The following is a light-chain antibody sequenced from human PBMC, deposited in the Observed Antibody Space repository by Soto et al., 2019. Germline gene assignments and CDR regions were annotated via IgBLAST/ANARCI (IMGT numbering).Light chain of an antibody. Sequence: EKVMTQSPATLSVSPGERATLSCRASQSVDSTLAWYQQKPGQPPRLLIYDASTRATGVPARFSGSGSGTEFTLTISSLQSEDFAVYYCQQYNTWPRTFCQGTKVEIK. CDR3: QQYNTWPRT. CDR1: QSVDST. CDR2: DAS. J-gene: IGKJ1*01. V-gene: IGKV3-15*01.